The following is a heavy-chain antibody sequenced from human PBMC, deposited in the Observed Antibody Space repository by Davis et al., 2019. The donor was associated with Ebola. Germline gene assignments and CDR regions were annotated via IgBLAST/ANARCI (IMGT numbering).Heavy chain of an antibody. V-gene: IGHV1-18*01. CDR3: AREAGATTRIYDS. J-gene: IGHJ5*01. CDR1: SYTFTSYG. D-gene: IGHD1-26*01. Sequence: ASVKVSCKASSYTFTSYGISWVRQAPGQGLEWMGWISAYNGNTNYAQKLQGRVTMTTDTSRSTADMELRSLRSDDTAVYYCAREAGATTRIYDSWGQGTLVTVSS. CDR2: ISAYNGNT.